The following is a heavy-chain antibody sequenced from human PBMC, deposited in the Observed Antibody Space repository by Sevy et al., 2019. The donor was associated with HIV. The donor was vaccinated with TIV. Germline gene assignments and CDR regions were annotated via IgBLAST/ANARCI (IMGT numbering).Heavy chain of an antibody. V-gene: IGHV3-30*18. Sequence: GGSLRLSCAASGFTFSSYGMHWVRQAPGKGLEWVAVISYDGSNKYCADSVKGRFTISRDNSKNTLYLQMISLRAEDTAVYYCAKGRSEQWLAEFDYWGQGTLVTVSS. J-gene: IGHJ4*02. CDR3: AKGRSEQWLAEFDY. D-gene: IGHD6-19*01. CDR2: ISYDGSNK. CDR1: GFTFSSYG.